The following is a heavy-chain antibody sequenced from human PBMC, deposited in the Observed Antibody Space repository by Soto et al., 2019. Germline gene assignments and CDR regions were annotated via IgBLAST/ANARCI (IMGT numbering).Heavy chain of an antibody. Sequence: QVQLQESGPGQVKPSETLSLKCTISGGSISVYYWSWIRQPPGQALEWIGYIYDSGRPHYNPSLRSRVIISADTSKNQISLELTSATAADTAVYYCARGVGSSPPRYWGRGTLVTVSS. CDR1: GGSISVYY. V-gene: IGHV4-59*01. CDR3: ARGVGSSPPRY. CDR2: IYDSGRP. D-gene: IGHD1-26*01. J-gene: IGHJ4*02.